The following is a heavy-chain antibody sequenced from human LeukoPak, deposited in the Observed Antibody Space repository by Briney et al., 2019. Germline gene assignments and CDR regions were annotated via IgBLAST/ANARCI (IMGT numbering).Heavy chain of an antibody. V-gene: IGHV1-2*02. J-gene: IGHJ4*02. D-gene: IGHD5-24*01. CDR2: IDPNSGGT. CDR3: AKSRGGYNFDH. Sequence: ASVKVSCKASGYTFTGYYMHWVRQAPGQGREWMGWIDPNSGGTNYAQKFQGRVTMTRDTSISTAYMELSRLRSDDTAIYYCAKSRGGYNFDHWGQGTLVTVSS. CDR1: GYTFTGYY.